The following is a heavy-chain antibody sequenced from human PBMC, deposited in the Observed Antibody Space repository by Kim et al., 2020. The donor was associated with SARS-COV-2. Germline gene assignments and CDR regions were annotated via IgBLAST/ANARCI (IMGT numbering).Heavy chain of an antibody. CDR1: GGSISSGDYY. CDR3: ARGIGYCSSTSCYTPYYFDY. V-gene: IGHV4-30-4*01. D-gene: IGHD2-2*02. CDR2: IYYSRST. Sequence: SETLSLTCTVSGGSISSGDYYWSWIRQPPGKGLEWIGYIYYSRSTYYNPSLKSRVTISVDTSKNQFSLKLSSVTAADTAVYYCARGIGYCSSTSCYTPYYFDYWGQGTLVTVSS. J-gene: IGHJ4*02.